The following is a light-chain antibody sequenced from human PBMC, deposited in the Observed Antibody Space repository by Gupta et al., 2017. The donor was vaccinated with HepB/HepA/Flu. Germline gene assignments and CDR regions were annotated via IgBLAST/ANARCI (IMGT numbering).Light chain of an antibody. CDR3: QQYNTNSQT. V-gene: IGKV1-5*03. J-gene: IGKJ1*01. Sequence: DIQMTQPPSTLSASVGDRVTITCRASQSISNWLAWYQQKPGKAPKLLIYKASSLESGVPSRFSGSGSGTEFTLTISSLQPDDFATYYCQQYNTNSQTFGQGTKVEI. CDR2: KAS. CDR1: QSISNW.